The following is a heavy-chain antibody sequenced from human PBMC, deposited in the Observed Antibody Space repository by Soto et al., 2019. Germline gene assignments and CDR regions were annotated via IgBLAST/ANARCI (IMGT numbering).Heavy chain of an antibody. D-gene: IGHD5-18*01. CDR2: IDPSDSYT. Sequence: GESLKISCKGSGYSFTSYWISWVRQIPGKGLEWMGRIDPSDSYTNYSPSFQGHVTISADKSISTAYLQWSSLKASDTAMYYCARGRYSYGYKYYYYGMYVWGQGTTVTVSS. V-gene: IGHV5-10-1*01. CDR3: ARGRYSYGYKYYYYGMYV. CDR1: GYSFTSYW. J-gene: IGHJ6*02.